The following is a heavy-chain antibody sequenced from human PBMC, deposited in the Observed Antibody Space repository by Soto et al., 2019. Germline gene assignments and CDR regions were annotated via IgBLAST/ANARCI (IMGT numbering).Heavy chain of an antibody. J-gene: IGHJ4*02. D-gene: IGHD1-26*01. CDR1: GFSFSSYS. V-gene: IGHV3-48*02. Sequence: EVQLVESGGGLVQPGGSLRLSCAASGFSFSSYSMNWVRQAPGKGLEWVSYISGGGGTTYYADSVKGRFTISRDNAKKSLYLQVSSLRDVDTAVYYCARDPMSGSQKLYFDYWGQGTLVTVSS. CDR3: ARDPMSGSQKLYFDY. CDR2: ISGGGGTT.